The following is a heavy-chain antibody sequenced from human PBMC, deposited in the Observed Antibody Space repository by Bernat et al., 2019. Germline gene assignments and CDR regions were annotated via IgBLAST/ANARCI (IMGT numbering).Heavy chain of an antibody. CDR3: VRHTNRVTTGYFHI. CDR1: GGAISSSGYF. CDR2: IYSTGSK. J-gene: IGHJ3*02. Sequence: QLQLQESGPGLVKPSETLSLTCTVSGGAISSSGYFWGWLRQPPGKGPEYIGSIYSTGSKYYAPSLRSRVTISVDTSNIQFSLQLASETAADTAVYYCVRHTNRVTTGYFHIWGPGTMVTVSS. V-gene: IGHV4-39*01. D-gene: IGHD4-17*01.